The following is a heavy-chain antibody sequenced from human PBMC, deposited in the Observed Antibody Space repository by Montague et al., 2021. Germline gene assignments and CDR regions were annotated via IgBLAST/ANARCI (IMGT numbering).Heavy chain of an antibody. CDR3: ARERDRYYYMDI. V-gene: IGHV4-38-2*02. Sequence: SETLSLTCTVSRSLINSDYYWGRVRQPPGKGLEWMGSASHGGRTYYNPSLKSRVTISVDTSNNHFSLKLSSVTAADTAMYYCARERDRYYYMDIWGKGTTITVSS. J-gene: IGHJ6*03. CDR2: ASHGGRT. CDR1: RSLINSDYY.